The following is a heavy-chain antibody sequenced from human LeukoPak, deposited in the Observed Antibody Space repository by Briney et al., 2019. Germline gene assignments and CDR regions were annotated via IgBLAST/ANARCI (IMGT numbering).Heavy chain of an antibody. CDR1: GFTVRSDD. Sequence: AGGPLRLSCAAFGFTVRSDDMNWVRQAPGKGLEWVSILDSDGSPSYADSVKGRFTISRDNSKNTLDLQMNSLRAEDTAVYYCARAAAGRAYYHYGMDVWGQGTTVTVSS. D-gene: IGHD6-13*01. J-gene: IGHJ6*02. CDR2: LDSDGSP. V-gene: IGHV3-53*01. CDR3: ARAAAGRAYYHYGMDV.